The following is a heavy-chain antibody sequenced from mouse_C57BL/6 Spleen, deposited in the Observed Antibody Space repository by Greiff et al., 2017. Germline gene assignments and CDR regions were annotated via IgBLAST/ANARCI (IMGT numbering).Heavy chain of an antibody. CDR1: GYTFTDYN. CDR2: INPNNGGT. D-gene: IGHD2-4*01. Sequence: EVQLQQSGPELVKPGASVKIPCKASGYTFTDYNMDWVKQSHGKSLEWIGDINPNNGGTIYNQKFKGKATLTVDKSSSTAYMELRSLTSEDTAVYYCARLTYDYDEGYYFDYWGQGTTLTVSS. J-gene: IGHJ2*01. V-gene: IGHV1-18*01. CDR3: ARLTYDYDEGYYFDY.